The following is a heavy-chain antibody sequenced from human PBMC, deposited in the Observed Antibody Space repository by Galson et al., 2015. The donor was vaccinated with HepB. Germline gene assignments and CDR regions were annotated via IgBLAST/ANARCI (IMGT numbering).Heavy chain of an antibody. CDR1: GFTFTDYY. CDR3: ARVADSDYGDHAHFDY. Sequence: SLRLSCEASGFTFTDYYMTWIRQAPGKGLEWLSYISANTIYANYADSVKGRFTISRDNVKNSMFLQMDSLRADDTAVYYCARVADSDYGDHAHFDYWGQGTLVTVSS. V-gene: IGHV3-11*06. D-gene: IGHD4-17*01. J-gene: IGHJ4*02. CDR2: ISANTIYA.